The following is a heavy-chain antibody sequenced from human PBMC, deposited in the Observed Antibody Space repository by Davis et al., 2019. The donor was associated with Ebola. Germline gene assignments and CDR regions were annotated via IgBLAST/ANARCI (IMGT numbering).Heavy chain of an antibody. CDR3: ARAIWGSGADY. J-gene: IGHJ4*02. CDR2: VSAYNGDT. CDR1: GYLFTSYG. D-gene: IGHD3-16*01. V-gene: IGHV1-18*04. Sequence: AASVKVSCKASGYLFTSYGISWVRQAPGQGLEWLGWVSAYNGDTDYSRKVQDRVTMTTDTSTSTAYMELRSLRSDDTAVYYCARAIWGSGADYWGQGTLVTVSS.